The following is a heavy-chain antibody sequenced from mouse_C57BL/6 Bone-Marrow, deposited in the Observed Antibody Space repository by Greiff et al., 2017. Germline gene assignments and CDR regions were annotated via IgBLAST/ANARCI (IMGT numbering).Heavy chain of an antibody. J-gene: IGHJ3*01. Sequence: QVQLKESGPGLVAPSQSLSITCTVSGFSLTSYGVSWVRQPPGKGLEWLGVIWGGGGTNYHSALISSLSISDDNSKSQVFLKLNSLQTDDTATYXCGKVDSSVWSWFAYWGQGTLVTVSA. V-gene: IGHV2-3*01. CDR2: IWGGGGT. CDR1: GFSLTSYG. CDR3: GKVDSSVWSWFAY. D-gene: IGHD1-1*01.